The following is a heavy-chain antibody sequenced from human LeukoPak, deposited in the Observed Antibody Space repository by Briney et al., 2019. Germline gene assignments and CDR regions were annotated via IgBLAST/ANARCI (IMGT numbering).Heavy chain of an antibody. V-gene: IGHV1-18*01. CDR3: ERCMCSVLGNYYYYYGMDV. Sequence: ASVKVSCKASGFTLDTYCISWVRQAPGQGLEWKGWISGYNGHTDCAQKFQDRVTMTTDTSTSTVYMDLRSLRSDDTAEYFCERCMCSVLGNYYYYYGMDVWGQGTAITVSS. J-gene: IGHJ6*02. CDR2: ISGYNGHT. CDR1: GFTLDTYC. D-gene: IGHD2-8*01.